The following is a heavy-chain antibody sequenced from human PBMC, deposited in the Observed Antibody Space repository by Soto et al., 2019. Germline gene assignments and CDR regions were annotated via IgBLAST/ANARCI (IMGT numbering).Heavy chain of an antibody. Sequence: QVQLVESGGGVVQPGRSLRLSCAASGFTFSNYIMHWVRQAPGKGLEWVAFILDDGNNKYYADSVKGRFTISRDKSKNTLYLQMNSLRTEDTAVYYWGRDDEGVSYGDLGYGGQGPLVTVSS. CDR2: ILDDGNNK. V-gene: IGHV3-30-3*01. CDR3: GRDDEGVSYGDLGY. CDR1: GFTFSNYI. D-gene: IGHD3-16*01. J-gene: IGHJ4*02.